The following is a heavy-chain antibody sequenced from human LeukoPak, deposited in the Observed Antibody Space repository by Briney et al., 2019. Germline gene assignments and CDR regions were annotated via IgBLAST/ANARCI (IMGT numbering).Heavy chain of an antibody. Sequence: ASVKVSCKASGYTFTSYGISWVRQAPGQGLEWMGWISAYNGNTNYAQKLQGRVTMTTDTSTSTAYMELRSLRPDDTAVYYCARYMTTLNWFDPWGQGTLVTVSS. CDR3: ARYMTTLNWFDP. CDR2: ISAYNGNT. D-gene: IGHD4-17*01. J-gene: IGHJ5*02. V-gene: IGHV1-18*01. CDR1: GYTFTSYG.